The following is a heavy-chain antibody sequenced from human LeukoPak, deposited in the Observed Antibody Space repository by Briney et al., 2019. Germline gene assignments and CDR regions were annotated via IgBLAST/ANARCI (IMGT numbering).Heavy chain of an antibody. V-gene: IGHV6-1*01. CDR1: GDXVSSNSAA. Sequence: SQTLSLTCAISGDXVSSNSAAWNWIRQSPSRGLEWLARTYYRSKWYNDYAVSVKSRLTINPDTSKNQFSLQLNSVAPEDTAVYYCARARGGTLLYYFDFWGQGTLVTVSS. J-gene: IGHJ4*02. D-gene: IGHD1-7*01. CDR2: TYYRSKWYN. CDR3: ARARGGTLLYYFDF.